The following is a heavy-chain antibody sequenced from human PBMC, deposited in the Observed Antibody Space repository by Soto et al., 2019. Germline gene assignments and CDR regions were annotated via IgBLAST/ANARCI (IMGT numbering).Heavy chain of an antibody. CDR2: ISAYNGNT. D-gene: IGHD4-17*01. V-gene: IGHV1-18*01. CDR1: GYTFTSYG. Sequence: ASVKVSCKASGYTFTSYGISWVRQAPGQGLEWMGWISAYNGNTNYAQKPQGRVTMTTDTSTSTAYMELRSLRSDDTAVYYCARVSTTVTTYYYYYGMDVWGQGTTVTVSS. CDR3: ARVSTTVTTYYYYYGMDV. J-gene: IGHJ6*02.